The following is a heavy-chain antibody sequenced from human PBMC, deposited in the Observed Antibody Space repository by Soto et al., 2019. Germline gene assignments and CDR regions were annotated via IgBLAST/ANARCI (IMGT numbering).Heavy chain of an antibody. V-gene: IGHV3-23*01. D-gene: IGHD3-10*01. CDR3: TTAPNSGSYWIDYYYYGMDV. CDR2: TSGSGGST. Sequence: GGSLRLSCAASGFTFSSYAMSWVRQAPGKGLEWASATSGSGGSTYYADSVKGRFTISRDNSKNTLYLQMNSLRAEDTAVYYCTTAPNSGSYWIDYYYYGMDVWGQGTTVTVSS. J-gene: IGHJ6*02. CDR1: GFTFSSYA.